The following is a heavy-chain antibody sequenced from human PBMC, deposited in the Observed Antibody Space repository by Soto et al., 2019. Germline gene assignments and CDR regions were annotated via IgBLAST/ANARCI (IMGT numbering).Heavy chain of an antibody. CDR3: ERDARYDYASSGYLGY. CDR1: GFTVSSNY. D-gene: IGHD3-22*01. CDR2: IYSGGST. V-gene: IGHV3-66*01. Sequence: EVQLVESGGGLVQPGGSLRLSCAASGFTVSSNYMSWVRQAPGKGLEWVSVIYSGGSTYYADSVKGGFAIARDNSKNTRYLKMDCLGAEDTVVYYCERDARYDYASSGYLGYWGQGPLVTVSS. J-gene: IGHJ4*02.